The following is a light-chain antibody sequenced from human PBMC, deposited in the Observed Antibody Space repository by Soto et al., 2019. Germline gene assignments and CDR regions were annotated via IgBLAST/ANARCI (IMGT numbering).Light chain of an antibody. Sequence: EIVLTQSPATLSLSPGERASPSCRASQTISDYLAWYQQKPGQPPRLIIYDASKRATGIPARFSGSGSGTDFTLTISSQEPEDFAVYYCQQRGNWPLTFGGGTKVEI. CDR3: QQRGNWPLT. J-gene: IGKJ4*01. CDR2: DAS. V-gene: IGKV3-11*01. CDR1: QTISDY.